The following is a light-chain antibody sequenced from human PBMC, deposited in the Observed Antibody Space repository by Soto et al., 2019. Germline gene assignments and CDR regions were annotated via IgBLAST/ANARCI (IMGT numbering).Light chain of an antibody. Sequence: PGELATLSCRTSQSISSTSLAWYQQRPGQAPRLLIYAASSRATGIPDRFSGSGSGTDFTLTISRLEPEDFAVYYCQQYFGSLYTFGQGTKVDIK. J-gene: IGKJ2*01. CDR1: QSISSTS. V-gene: IGKV3-20*01. CDR3: QQYFGSLYT. CDR2: AAS.